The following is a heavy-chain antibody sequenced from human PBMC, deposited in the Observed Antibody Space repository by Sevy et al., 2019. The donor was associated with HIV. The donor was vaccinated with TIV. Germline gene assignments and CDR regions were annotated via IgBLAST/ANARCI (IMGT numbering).Heavy chain of an antibody. CDR2: IIPIFGTA. V-gene: IGHV1-69*06. Sequence: ASVKVSCKACGGTFSSYAISWVRQAPGQGLEWMGGIIPIFGTANYAQKFQGRVTITADKSTSTAYMELSSLRSEDTAVYYCARDMGYYDSSGYSAYYYYYMDVWGKGTTVTVSS. CDR3: ARDMGYYDSSGYSAYYYYYMDV. J-gene: IGHJ6*03. D-gene: IGHD3-22*01. CDR1: GGTFSSYA.